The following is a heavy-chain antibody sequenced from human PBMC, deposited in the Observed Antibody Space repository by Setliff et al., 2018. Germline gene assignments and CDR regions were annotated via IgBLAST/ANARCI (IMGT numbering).Heavy chain of an antibody. CDR2: IQGTGNT. CDR3: AGTPARGTTWLSPFDS. D-gene: IGHD3-9*01. Sequence: SETLSLTCTVTGGSFDSGTHYWSWIRQPAGKVPEWIGLIQGTGNTNYNPSLQSRATISIDTSKNQISLKITSVTAADTALYSCAGTPARGTTWLSPFDSWGQGIRSPSPQ. V-gene: IGHV4-61*02. J-gene: IGHJ4*02. CDR1: GGSFDSGTHY.